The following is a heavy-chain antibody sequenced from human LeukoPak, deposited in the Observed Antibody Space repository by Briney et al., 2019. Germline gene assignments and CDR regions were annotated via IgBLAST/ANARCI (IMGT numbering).Heavy chain of an antibody. CDR1: GYTFISYG. D-gene: IGHD3-16*01. J-gene: IGHJ6*03. CDR2: ISAYNGNR. Sequence: ASVKVSCKASGYTFISYGISWVRQAPGQGLEWMGWISAYNGNRNYVQKLQGRVTMTTDTPTSTAYMELRSLRSDDTAVYYCARVRGGGPYYYYYMDVWGKGTTVTISS. V-gene: IGHV1-18*01. CDR3: ARVRGGGPYYYYYMDV.